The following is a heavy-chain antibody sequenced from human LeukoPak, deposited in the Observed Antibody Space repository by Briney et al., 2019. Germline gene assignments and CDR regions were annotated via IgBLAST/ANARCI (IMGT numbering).Heavy chain of an antibody. CDR1: GYTFTGYY. V-gene: IGHV1-2*02. D-gene: IGHD2-2*01. J-gene: IGHJ4*02. Sequence: GASVKVSCKASGYTFTGYYMHWVRQAPGQGLEWMGWINPNSGGTNYAQKFQGRVTMTRDTSISTAYMELSRPRSDDTAVYYCARDPGGSSTSCHDYWGQGTLVTVSS. CDR3: ARDPGGSSTSCHDY. CDR2: INPNSGGT.